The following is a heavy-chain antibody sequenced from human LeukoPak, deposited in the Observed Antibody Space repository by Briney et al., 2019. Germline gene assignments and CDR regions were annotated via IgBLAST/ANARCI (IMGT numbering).Heavy chain of an antibody. D-gene: IGHD3-3*01. J-gene: IGHJ6*03. V-gene: IGHV4-34*01. CDR1: GGSFSGYY. Sequence: PSETLSLTCAVYGGSFSGYYWSWIRQPPGKGLEWIGEINHSGSTNYNPSLKSRVTISVDTSKNQFSLKLSSVAAADTAVYYCARVGGSKRRITIFGVVLYYYYYRDVWGKGTTVTVSS. CDR2: INHSGST. CDR3: ARVGGSKRRITIFGVVLYYYYYRDV.